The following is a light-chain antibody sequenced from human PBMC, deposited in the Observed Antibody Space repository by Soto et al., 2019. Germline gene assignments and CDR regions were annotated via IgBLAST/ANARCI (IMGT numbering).Light chain of an antibody. CDR1: QNILYNSNSKNY. CDR3: QQYYNTPLT. Sequence: DIVMTQSPDSLAVSLGERATINCKSSQNILYNSNSKNYLAWYQHKPGQPPRLLIYWASTRESGVPDRFSGSGSGTDFTLTISSLLAEDVAVYYCQQYYNTPLTFGGGTKVDIK. J-gene: IGKJ4*01. CDR2: WAS. V-gene: IGKV4-1*01.